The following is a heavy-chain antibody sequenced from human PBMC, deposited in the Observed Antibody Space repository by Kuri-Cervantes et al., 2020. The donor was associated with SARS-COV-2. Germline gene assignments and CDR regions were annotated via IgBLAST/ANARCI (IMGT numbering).Heavy chain of an antibody. D-gene: IGHD6-13*01. J-gene: IGHJ6*02. V-gene: IGHV3-30-3*01. CDR2: ISYDGSNK. CDR3: ARDLRQQLAYGMDV. Sequence: GGSLRLSCAASGFTFSSNAMHWVRQAPGKGLEWVAVISYDGSNKYYADSVKGRFTISRDNSKNTLYLQMNSLRAEDTAVYYCARDLRQQLAYGMDVWGQGTTVTVAS. CDR1: GFTFSSNA.